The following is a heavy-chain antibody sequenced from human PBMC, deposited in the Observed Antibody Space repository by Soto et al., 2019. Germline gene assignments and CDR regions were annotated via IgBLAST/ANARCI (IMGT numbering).Heavy chain of an antibody. Sequence: QVQLQQSGPGLVKPSETLSLTCSVSSGPSSSHNWGWIRQPPGRGLEWIGYVYSTGGTSYNPSLKSRVTISADTSTNHISLTLTSVTAADTAVYYCVRQGIGNLHGLVDVWGQVTTVRVSS. V-gene: IGHV4-59*08. J-gene: IGHJ6*02. CDR3: VRQGIGNLHGLVDV. CDR2: VYSTGGT. CDR1: SGPSSSHN. D-gene: IGHD1-1*01.